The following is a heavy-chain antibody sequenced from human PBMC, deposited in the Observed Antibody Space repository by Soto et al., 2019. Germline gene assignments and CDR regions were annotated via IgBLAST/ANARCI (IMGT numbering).Heavy chain of an antibody. J-gene: IGHJ4*02. D-gene: IGHD5-18*01. CDR1: GGSTSSAAYY. CDR3: AREYTYGSNFFDC. V-gene: IGHV4-31*03. CDR2: ISHSGST. Sequence: LSLTCTVSGGSTSSAAYYWSWIRQHPGKGLEWIGYISHSGSTYYNPSLKSRVIISVDTSKNQFSLSLTSVTAADTAVYYCAREYTYGSNFFDCWGQGALVTVSS.